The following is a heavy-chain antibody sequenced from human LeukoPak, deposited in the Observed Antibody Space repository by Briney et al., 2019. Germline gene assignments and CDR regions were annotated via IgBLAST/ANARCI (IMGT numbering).Heavy chain of an antibody. V-gene: IGHV3-23*01. CDR2: ISNSGGST. J-gene: IGHJ5*02. Sequence: GGSLRLSCAASGFTFSSYAMSWVRQAPGKGLEWVSAISNSGGSTYYADSVKGRFTISRDNSKNTLYLQMNSLRAEDTAVYFCAKGRGTRVYNWFDTWGQGILVTVSS. D-gene: IGHD1-26*01. CDR3: AKGRGTRVYNWFDT. CDR1: GFTFSSYA.